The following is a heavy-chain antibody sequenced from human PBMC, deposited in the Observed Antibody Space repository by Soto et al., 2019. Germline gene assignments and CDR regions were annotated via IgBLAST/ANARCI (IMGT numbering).Heavy chain of an antibody. CDR1: GGSFSGHS. V-gene: IGHV4-34*01. CDR3: STRAYDTNGYYRFDP. CDR2: INHSGRV. D-gene: IGHD3-22*01. Sequence: KTSETLSLTCAVYGGSFSGHSWTWIRQSPGKGLEWIGDINHSGRVNYSPSIKSRVTISLDTSKNQFSLTLSAVTAADTAMYYCSTRAYDTNGYYRFDPWGQGTLVTVSS. J-gene: IGHJ5*01.